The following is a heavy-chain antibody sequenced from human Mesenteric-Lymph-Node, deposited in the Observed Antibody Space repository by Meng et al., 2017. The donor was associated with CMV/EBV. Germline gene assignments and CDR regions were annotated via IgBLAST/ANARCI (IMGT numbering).Heavy chain of an antibody. CDR2: IYYSGTT. CDR3: ACRDYYRYSMNV. V-gene: IGHV4-38-2*01. D-gene: IGHD3-3*01. CDR1: GHSMSNGYY. Sequence: SETLSLTCFVSGHSMSNGYYWAWIRQPPGKGLEWIASIYYSGTTYYNPSLKSRVTISVDTSKNQFSLKLSSVTAADSAVYYCACRDYYRYSMNVWGQGTTVTVSS. J-gene: IGHJ6*02.